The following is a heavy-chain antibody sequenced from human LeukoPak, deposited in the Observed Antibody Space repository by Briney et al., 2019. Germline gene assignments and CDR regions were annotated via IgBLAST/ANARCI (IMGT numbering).Heavy chain of an antibody. Sequence: SETLSLTCSVSGDSISTSSSYWGWIRQPPGKGLEWIGSIYYSGSTYYNTSLKSRVTISVDTSKNQFSLKLNSVTAADTAVYYCASRWWLRNGVVDYWGQGTLVTVSS. V-gene: IGHV4-39*01. D-gene: IGHD5-12*01. J-gene: IGHJ4*02. CDR1: GDSISTSSSY. CDR2: IYYSGST. CDR3: ASRWWLRNGVVDY.